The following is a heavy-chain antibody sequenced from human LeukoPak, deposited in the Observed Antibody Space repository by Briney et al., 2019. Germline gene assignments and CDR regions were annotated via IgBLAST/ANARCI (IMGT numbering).Heavy chain of an antibody. D-gene: IGHD5-12*01. J-gene: IGHJ4*02. CDR3: ARGTVATIFY. Sequence: PSETLSLTCTVSGGSISSYYWSWIRQPPGKGLEWIGYIYYSGSTNYNPSLKGRVTISVDTSKNQFSLKLSSVTAADTAVYYCARGTVATIFYWGQGTLVTVSS. CDR1: GGSISSYY. CDR2: IYYSGST. V-gene: IGHV4-59*01.